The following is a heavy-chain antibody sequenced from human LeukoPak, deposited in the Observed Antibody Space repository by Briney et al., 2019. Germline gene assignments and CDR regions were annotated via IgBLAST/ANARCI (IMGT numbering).Heavy chain of an antibody. D-gene: IGHD3-9*01. CDR3: ARGHDILTGYWYYFDY. V-gene: IGHV4-39*01. Sequence: SETLSLTCSVSGGSISSTSYYWGWIRQPPGKGLEWIGNIYYSGSTYYNPSLKSRVTISLDTSKNQFFLQLTSVTAADTAVYYCARGHDILTGYWYYFDYWGQGTLVTVSS. CDR1: GGSISSTSYY. CDR2: IYYSGST. J-gene: IGHJ4*02.